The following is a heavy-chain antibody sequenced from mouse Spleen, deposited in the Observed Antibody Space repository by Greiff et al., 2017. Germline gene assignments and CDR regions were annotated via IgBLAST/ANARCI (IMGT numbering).Heavy chain of an antibody. CDR2: IHPNSGST. CDR1: GYTFTSYW. D-gene: IGHD1-1*02. V-gene: IGHV1-64*01. CDR3: ARYGGNYEYFDV. Sequence: QVQLQQPGAELVKPGASVKLSCKASGYTFTSYWMHWVKQRPGQGLEWIGMIHPNSGSTNYNEKFKSKATLTVDKSSSTAYMQLSSLTSEDSAVYYCARYGGNYEYFDVWGAGTTVTVSS. J-gene: IGHJ1*01.